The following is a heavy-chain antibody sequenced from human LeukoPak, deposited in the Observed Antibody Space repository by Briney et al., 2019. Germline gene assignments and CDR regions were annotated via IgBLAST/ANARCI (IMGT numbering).Heavy chain of an antibody. CDR1: GHTFTSYY. D-gene: IGHD6-19*01. CDR2: INPNSGGT. CDR3: ARRYSSGWYPAHAFDI. Sequence: ASVKVSCKASGHTFTSYYMHWVRQAPGQGLEWMGWINPNSGGTNYAQKFQGRVTMTRDTSISTAYMELSRLRSDDTAVYYCARRYSSGWYPAHAFDIWGQGTMVTVSS. J-gene: IGHJ3*02. V-gene: IGHV1-2*02.